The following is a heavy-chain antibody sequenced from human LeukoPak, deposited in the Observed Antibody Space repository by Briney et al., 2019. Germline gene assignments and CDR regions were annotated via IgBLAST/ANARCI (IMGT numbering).Heavy chain of an antibody. D-gene: IGHD3-22*01. Sequence: GGSLRLSCAASGFTFSNYGMSWVRQAPGKGLEWVAGISDRGSRTNYADSVKGRFTISTDHPKNTLYLQMNSLRAEDTAVYFCAKRGVVIRVILVGFHKEAYYFDSWGQGALVTVSS. CDR3: AKRGVVIRVILVGFHKEAYYFDS. J-gene: IGHJ4*02. V-gene: IGHV3-23*01. CDR2: ISDRGSRT. CDR1: GFTFSNYG.